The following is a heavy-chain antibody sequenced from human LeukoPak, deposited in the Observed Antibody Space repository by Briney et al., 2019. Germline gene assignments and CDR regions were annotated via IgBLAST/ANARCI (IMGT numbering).Heavy chain of an antibody. CDR1: GVTVNYNF. Sequence: GGSLRPSCAASGVTVNYNFMSWVRQAPGKGLEWVSVIYSDSSADYADSAKGRFTISRDDAQNTLYLQMNSLRAGDTAVYYCARAPRPFDNSDYYFDYWGQGSLVTVSS. CDR2: IYSDSSA. J-gene: IGHJ4*02. D-gene: IGHD3-22*01. V-gene: IGHV3-53*01. CDR3: ARAPRPFDNSDYYFDY.